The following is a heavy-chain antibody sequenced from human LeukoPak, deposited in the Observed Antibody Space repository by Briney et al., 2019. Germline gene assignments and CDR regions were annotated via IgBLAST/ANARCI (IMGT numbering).Heavy chain of an antibody. D-gene: IGHD6-13*01. V-gene: IGHV4-34*01. CDR3: ARELIAETGRRPGFDP. Sequence: SETLSLTCAVYGGSFSNYYWSWIRQPPGKGLEWIGEINRAGSTNYNPSLKSRVTISADTSKNQFSLKLTSATAADTAVYYCARELIAETGRRPGFDPWGQGTLVTVSS. J-gene: IGHJ5*02. CDR1: GGSFSNYY. CDR2: INRAGST.